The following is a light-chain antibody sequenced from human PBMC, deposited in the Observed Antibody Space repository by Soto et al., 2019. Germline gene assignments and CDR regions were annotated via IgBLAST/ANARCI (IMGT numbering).Light chain of an antibody. Sequence: DIQMTQSPSSLSASVGDRVTITCRASQSISGFLNWYQQKAGEAPKLLIYAADSLQSGVPSRFSGSGSGTDFTLTISSLQPEDFAAYYCQQGYSAPFTFGPGTKVDIK. J-gene: IGKJ3*01. CDR3: QQGYSAPFT. V-gene: IGKV1-39*01. CDR1: QSISGF. CDR2: AAD.